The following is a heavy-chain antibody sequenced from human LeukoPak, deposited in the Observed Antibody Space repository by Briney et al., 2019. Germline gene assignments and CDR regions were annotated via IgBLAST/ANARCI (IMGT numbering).Heavy chain of an antibody. CDR2: IYYSGST. CDR1: GGSISSGDYF. Sequence: SETLSLTCTVSGGSISSGDYFWSWIRQPPGKGLEWIGYIYYSGSTLYNPSLKSRITISVDTSKNQFSLKLSSVTAADTAVYYCARGASGWYLFFYYWGQGTLVTVSS. V-gene: IGHV4-30-4*01. J-gene: IGHJ4*02. D-gene: IGHD6-19*01. CDR3: ARGASGWYLFFYY.